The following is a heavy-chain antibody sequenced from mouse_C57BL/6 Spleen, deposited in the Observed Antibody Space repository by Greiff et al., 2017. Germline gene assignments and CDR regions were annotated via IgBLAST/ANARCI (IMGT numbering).Heavy chain of an antibody. J-gene: IGHJ2*01. CDR1: GYTFTNHP. D-gene: IGHD1-1*01. CDR3: ARSTTVVADY. V-gene: IGHV1-78*01. CDR2: FYPEDVST. Sequence: QVQLQQSDAELVKPGASVKISCKASGYTFTNHPIHWMKQRPGQGLEWIGHFYPEDVSTTYNEKFKGKATLTADKSSSTAYMQLISLTSEDAAVXLCARSTTVVADYWGQGTTLTVSS.